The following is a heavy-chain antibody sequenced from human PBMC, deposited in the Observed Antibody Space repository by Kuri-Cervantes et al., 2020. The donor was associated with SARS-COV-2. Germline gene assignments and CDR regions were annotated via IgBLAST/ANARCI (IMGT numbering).Heavy chain of an antibody. CDR1: GGSFSGYY. Sequence: SETLSLTCAVYGGSFSGYYWSWIRQPPGKGLEWIGEINHNGSTNYNPSLKSRVTISVDTYKKQLSLKLSSVTAADTAVYYCAKAGPYYYDSSGYPIDYLGQGTLVTVSS. CDR3: AKAGPYYYDSSGYPIDY. J-gene: IGHJ4*02. V-gene: IGHV4-34*01. CDR2: INHNGST. D-gene: IGHD3-22*01.